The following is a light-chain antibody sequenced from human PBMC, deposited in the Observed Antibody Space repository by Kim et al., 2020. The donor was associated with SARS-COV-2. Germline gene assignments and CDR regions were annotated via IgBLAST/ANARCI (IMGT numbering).Light chain of an antibody. CDR3: QKYVSDPWT. V-gene: IGKV1-27*01. Sequence: ASVGDEVTITCRASQDISNYLAWYQQKPGKAPKLLMYATSSLQTGVPSRLSGSRSGTDFTLTITRLQPEDVATYYCQKYVSDPWTFGQGTKVDIK. CDR1: QDISNY. CDR2: ATS. J-gene: IGKJ1*01.